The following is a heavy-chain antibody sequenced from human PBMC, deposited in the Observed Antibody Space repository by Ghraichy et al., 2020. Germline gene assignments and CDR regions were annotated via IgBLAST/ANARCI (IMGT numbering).Heavy chain of an antibody. J-gene: IGHJ5*02. V-gene: IGHV3-7*03. Sequence: GGSLRLSCAASGFTFSSYWMSWVRQAPGKGLEWVANIKQDGSDKYYVDFVKGRFTISRDNAKNSLYLQMNSLRAEDTAVYYCARHISKAGRDPWGQGTQVTVSS. D-gene: IGHD2-21*01. CDR3: ARHISKAGRDP. CDR2: IKQDGSDK. CDR1: GFTFSSYW.